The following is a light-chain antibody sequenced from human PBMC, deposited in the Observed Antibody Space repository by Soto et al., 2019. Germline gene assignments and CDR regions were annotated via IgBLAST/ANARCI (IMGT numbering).Light chain of an antibody. CDR3: ASWDDRLGAVI. J-gene: IGLJ2*01. Sequence: QSVLTQPASVSGSPGQSITISCTGTSSDVGGYNYVSWYQQHPGKAPKLMIYEVSNRPSGVSNRFSGSKSGNTASLTISGLQAEDEADYYCASWDDRLGAVIFGGGTKVTAL. CDR2: EVS. CDR1: SSDVGGYNY. V-gene: IGLV2-14*01.